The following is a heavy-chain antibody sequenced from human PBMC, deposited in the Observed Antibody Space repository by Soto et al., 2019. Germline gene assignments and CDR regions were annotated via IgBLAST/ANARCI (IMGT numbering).Heavy chain of an antibody. CDR3: AKEDYDFWSGYSHPRPSNHFDY. Sequence: GGSLRLSCAASGFTFSSYAMSWVRQAPGKGLEWVSAISGSGGSTYYADSVKGRFTISRDNSKNTLYLQMNSLRAEDPAVYYCAKEDYDFWSGYSHPRPSNHFDYWGQGTLVTVSS. CDR1: GFTFSSYA. D-gene: IGHD3-3*01. V-gene: IGHV3-23*01. CDR2: ISGSGGST. J-gene: IGHJ4*02.